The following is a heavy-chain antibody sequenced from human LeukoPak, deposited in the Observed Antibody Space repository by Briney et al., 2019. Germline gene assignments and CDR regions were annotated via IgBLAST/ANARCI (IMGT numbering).Heavy chain of an antibody. CDR3: ARRGKLEPLNWFDP. Sequence: SETLSLTCTVSGYSISSGYYWGWIRQPPGKGLEWIGSIYHSGSTYYNPSLKSRVTISVDTSKNQFSLKLSPVTAADTAVYYCARRGKLEPLNWFDPWGQGTLVTVSS. D-gene: IGHD1-1*01. V-gene: IGHV4-38-2*02. CDR2: IYHSGST. J-gene: IGHJ5*02. CDR1: GYSISSGYY.